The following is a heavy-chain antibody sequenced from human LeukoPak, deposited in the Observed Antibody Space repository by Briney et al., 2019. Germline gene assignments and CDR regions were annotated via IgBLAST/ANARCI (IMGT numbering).Heavy chain of an antibody. J-gene: IGHJ4*02. V-gene: IGHV4-59*01. CDR1: GGSISSYY. CDR3: ARDLLSTAGCFDY. Sequence: SETLSLTCTVSGGSISSYYWSWIRQPPGKGLEWIGYIYYSGSTNYNPSLKSRVTISVDTSKNQFSLNLSSVTAADTAVYYCARDLLSTAGCFDYWGQGTLVTVSS. D-gene: IGHD6-19*01. CDR2: IYYSGST.